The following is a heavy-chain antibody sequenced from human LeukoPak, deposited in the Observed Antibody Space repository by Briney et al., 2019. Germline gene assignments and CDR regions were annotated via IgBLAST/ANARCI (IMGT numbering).Heavy chain of an antibody. CDR2: INSSGGST. D-gene: IGHD1-26*01. Sequence: ASVKVSCKASGYTFTSYYMHWVRQAPGQGLEWMGIINSSGGSTSYAQKFQGRVTMTRDMSTSTVYMELSSLRSEDTAVYYCARDRRGWRRVGATPRGDAFDIWGQGTMVTVSS. CDR3: ARDRRGWRRVGATPRGDAFDI. CDR1: GYTFTSYY. V-gene: IGHV1-46*01. J-gene: IGHJ3*02.